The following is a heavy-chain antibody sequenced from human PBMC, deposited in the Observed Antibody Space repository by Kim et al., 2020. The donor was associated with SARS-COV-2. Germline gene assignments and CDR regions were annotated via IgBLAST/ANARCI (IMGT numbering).Heavy chain of an antibody. CDR1: GFTFSSYS. D-gene: IGHD6-19*01. CDR3: ASSFSSGWYLEVRSSANYGMDV. V-gene: IGHV3-21*01. J-gene: IGHJ6*02. Sequence: GGSLRLSCAASGFTFSSYSMNWVRQAPGKGLEWVSSISSSSYIYYADSVKGRFTISRDNAKNSLYLQMNSLRAEDTAVYYCASSFSSGWYLEVRSSANYGMDVWGQGTTVTVSS. CDR2: ISSSSYI.